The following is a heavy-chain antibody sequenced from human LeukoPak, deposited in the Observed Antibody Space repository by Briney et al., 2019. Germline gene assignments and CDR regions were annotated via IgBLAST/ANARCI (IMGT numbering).Heavy chain of an antibody. CDR2: ISYDGSNK. CDR1: GFTFSSYG. D-gene: IGHD5-12*01. J-gene: IGHJ4*02. Sequence: PGRSLRLSCAASGFTFSSYGMHWVRQAPGKGLEWVAVISYDGSNKYYADSVKGRFTISRDNSKNTLYLQMNSLRAEDTAVYYCAKDVGATMALDYWGQGTLVTVSS. V-gene: IGHV3-30*18. CDR3: AKDVGATMALDY.